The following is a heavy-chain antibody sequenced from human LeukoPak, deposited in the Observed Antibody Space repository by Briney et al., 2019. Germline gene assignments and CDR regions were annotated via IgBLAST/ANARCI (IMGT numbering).Heavy chain of an antibody. D-gene: IGHD3-3*01. V-gene: IGHV3-7*03. CDR1: EFTLSSYW. CDR3: ATTPLRFLEWLFDY. Sequence: GGSLRLSCAASEFTLSSYWMAWVRQAPGKGLAWVANIKQDGSEKYYVDSVKGRFTISRDNAKNSLYLQMNSLRAEDTAVYYCATTPLRFLEWLFDYWGQGTLVTVSS. CDR2: IKQDGSEK. J-gene: IGHJ4*02.